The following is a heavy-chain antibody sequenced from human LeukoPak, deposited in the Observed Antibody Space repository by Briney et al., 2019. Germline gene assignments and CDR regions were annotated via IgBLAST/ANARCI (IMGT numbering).Heavy chain of an antibody. Sequence: SETLSLTCTVSGGSISSYYWSWIRQPPGKGLEWIGYTYYSGGTNYNPSLKSRVTISVDTSKNQFSLKLSSVTAADTAVYYCARRSYGVAFDIWGQGTTVTVSS. V-gene: IGHV4-59*08. D-gene: IGHD4-17*01. J-gene: IGHJ3*02. CDR3: ARRSYGVAFDI. CDR1: GGSISSYY. CDR2: TYYSGGT.